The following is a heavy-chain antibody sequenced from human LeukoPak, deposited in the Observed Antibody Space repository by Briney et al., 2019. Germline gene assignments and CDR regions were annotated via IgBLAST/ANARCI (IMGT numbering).Heavy chain of an antibody. V-gene: IGHV3-30*18. J-gene: IGHJ6*02. CDR2: ISYDGSNK. CDR1: GFTFSSYG. D-gene: IGHD2-2*01. CDR3: AKGDIVVVPAAKLNYYYYGMDV. Sequence: GGSLRLSCAASGFTFSSYGMHWVRQAPGKGLEWVAVISYDGSNKYYADSVKGRFTISRDNSKNTLYLQMNSLRAEDTAVYYCAKGDIVVVPAAKLNYYYYGMDVWGQGTLVTVSS.